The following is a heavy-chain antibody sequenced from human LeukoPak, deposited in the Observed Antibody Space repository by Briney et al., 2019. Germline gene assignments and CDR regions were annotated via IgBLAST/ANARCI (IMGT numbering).Heavy chain of an antibody. J-gene: IGHJ4*02. CDR1: GFTFNTHG. CDR2: IWFDGSVK. CDR3: AKDTAVQFLEPAF. D-gene: IGHD3-3*01. V-gene: IGHV3-33*06. Sequence: GGFLRLSCAASGFTFNTHGMHWVRQAPGKGLEWVAAIWFDGSVKHYSDAVKGRFTISRDNSLNTLHLQMNSLRVEDTAVYYCAKDTAVQFLEPAFWGQGTLVTVSS.